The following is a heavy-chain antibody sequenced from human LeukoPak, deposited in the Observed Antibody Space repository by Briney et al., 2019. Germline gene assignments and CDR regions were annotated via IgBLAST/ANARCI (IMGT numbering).Heavy chain of an antibody. V-gene: IGHV4-39*01. CDR1: DGSLSSSSYY. D-gene: IGHD3-22*01. CDR3: AGSGYGAFDI. Sequence: PSETLSLTCAVSDGSLSSSSYYWGWIRQPPGKGLEWIGSIYYSGSTYYNPSLKSRVTISVDTSKNQFSLKLSSVTAADTAVYYCAGSGYGAFDIWGQGTMVTVSS. CDR2: IYYSGST. J-gene: IGHJ3*02.